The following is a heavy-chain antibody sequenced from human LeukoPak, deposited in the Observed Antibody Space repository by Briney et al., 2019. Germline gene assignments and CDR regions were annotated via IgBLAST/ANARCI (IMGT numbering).Heavy chain of an antibody. CDR1: GFNFSTYS. V-gene: IGHV3-23*01. Sequence: PGGSLKLSCAASGFNFSTYSMNWVRQAPGKGLKWVSPITGSGLTTYYADSVKGRFTISRDNSKNTLYLQMNSLRAEDTAVYYCAKDLSPGPDWGQGILVTVSS. CDR2: ITGSGLTT. CDR3: AKDLSPGPD. J-gene: IGHJ4*02.